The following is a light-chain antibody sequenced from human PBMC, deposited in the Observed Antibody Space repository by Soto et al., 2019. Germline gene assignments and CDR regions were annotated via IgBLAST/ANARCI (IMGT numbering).Light chain of an antibody. CDR1: QSIGTW. CDR2: KSS. J-gene: IGKJ2*01. Sequence: DIQMTQSPSTLSASVGDRVTITCRASQSIGTWLAWYQHKPGKAPKLLIYKSSNLESGVPSRFSGSGSGTEVTLTINSLQPDDFATDYCQQHGNYSPYTFGQGTKLEIK. CDR3: QQHGNYSPYT. V-gene: IGKV1-5*03.